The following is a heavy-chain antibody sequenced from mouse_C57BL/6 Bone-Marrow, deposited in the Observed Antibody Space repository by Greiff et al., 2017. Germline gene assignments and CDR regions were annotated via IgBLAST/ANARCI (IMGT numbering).Heavy chain of an antibody. D-gene: IGHD1-1*02. CDR3: ARWSPFAY. J-gene: IGHJ3*01. V-gene: IGHV5-17*01. CDR1: GFTFSDYG. CDR2: ISSGSSTI. Sequence: DVQLVESGGGLVKPGGSLKLSCAASGFTFSDYGMHWVRQAPEKGLEWVAYISSGSSTIYYADTVKGRFTISRDNAKNTLFLQMPSLRSEDTAMYYCARWSPFAYWGQGTLVTVSA.